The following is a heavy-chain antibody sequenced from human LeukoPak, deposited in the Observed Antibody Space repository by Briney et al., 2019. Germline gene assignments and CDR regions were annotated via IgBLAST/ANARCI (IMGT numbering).Heavy chain of an antibody. Sequence: GASVKVSCKASGGTFSSYAISWVRQAPGQGLEWMGWINPNSGGTNYAQKFQGRVTMTRDTSISTAYMELSRLRSDDTAVYYCARAQLSGTPRGNNWFDPWGQGTLVTVSS. CDR2: INPNSGGT. CDR1: GGTFSSYA. CDR3: ARAQLSGTPRGNNWFDP. V-gene: IGHV1-2*02. J-gene: IGHJ5*02. D-gene: IGHD1-7*01.